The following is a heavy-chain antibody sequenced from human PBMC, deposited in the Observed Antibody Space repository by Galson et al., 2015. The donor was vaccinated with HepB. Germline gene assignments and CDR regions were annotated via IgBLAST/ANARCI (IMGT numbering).Heavy chain of an antibody. CDR2: IYYSGST. CDR1: GGSISSGGYY. V-gene: IGHV4-31*03. D-gene: IGHD1-1*01. J-gene: IGHJ3*02. Sequence: TLSLTCTVSGGSISSGGYYWSWIRQHPGKGLEWIGYIYYSGSTYYNPSLKSRVTISVDTSKNQFSLKLSSVTAADTAVYYCARVKELELGVDAFDIWGQGTMVTVSS. CDR3: ARVKELELGVDAFDI.